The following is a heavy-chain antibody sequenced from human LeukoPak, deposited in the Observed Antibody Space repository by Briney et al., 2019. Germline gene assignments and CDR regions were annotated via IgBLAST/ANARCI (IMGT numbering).Heavy chain of an antibody. CDR1: GGSISSSSYS. CDR3: ARSKTSIAARGVGLD. V-gene: IGHV4-39*01. D-gene: IGHD6-6*01. J-gene: IGHJ4*02. Sequence: SETLSLTCTVSGGSISSSSYSWGWIRQPPGKGLEWIGSIYYSGSTYYNPSLKSRVTISVDTSKNQFSLKLSSVTAADTAVYYCARSKTSIAARGVGLDWGQGTLVTVSS. CDR2: IYYSGST.